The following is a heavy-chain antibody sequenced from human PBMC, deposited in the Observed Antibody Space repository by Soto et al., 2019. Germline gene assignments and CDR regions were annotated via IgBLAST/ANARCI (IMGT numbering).Heavy chain of an antibody. V-gene: IGHV4-59*01. Sequence: SETLSLTCTVSGGSISNYYWGWIRQPPGKGLEWIGYIYYSGSTNYSPSLKSRVAMSVDTSKNQFSLKLSSVSDADTAVYFCARRVYYYNNGGYQYYFDYWGQGTLVTVSS. CDR3: ARRVYYYNNGGYQYYFDY. CDR2: IYYSGST. D-gene: IGHD3-22*01. J-gene: IGHJ4*02. CDR1: GGSISNYY.